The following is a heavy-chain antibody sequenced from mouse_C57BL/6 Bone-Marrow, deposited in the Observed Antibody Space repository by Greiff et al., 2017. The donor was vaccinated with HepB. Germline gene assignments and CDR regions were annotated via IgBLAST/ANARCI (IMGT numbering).Heavy chain of an antibody. CDR3: AREGGYAYYYGPGDY. CDR2: INPNYGTT. CDR1: GYSFTDYN. V-gene: IGHV1-39*01. J-gene: IGHJ2*01. D-gene: IGHD1-1*01. Sequence: LQESGPELVKPGASVKISCKASGYSFTDYNMNWVKQSNGKSLEWIGVINPNYGTTSYNQKFKGKATLTVDQSSSTAYMQLNSLTSEDSAVYYCAREGGYAYYYGPGDYWGQGTTLTVSS.